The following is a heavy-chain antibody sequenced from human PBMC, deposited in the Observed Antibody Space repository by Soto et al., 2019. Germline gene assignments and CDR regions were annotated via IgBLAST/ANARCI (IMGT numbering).Heavy chain of an antibody. CDR2: LNSHDGLT. D-gene: IGHD5-12*01. CDR1: GFTFNTYD. J-gene: IGHJ4*02. Sequence: GGSLRLSCAASGFTFNTYDMNWLRQAPGKGLEWVSSLNSHDGLTHYADSVKGRLAISRDNAKNSLYLQMNSLRVEDTAVYYCTRGGYNEGGFDYWGQGNLVTVSS. V-gene: IGHV3-21*01. CDR3: TRGGYNEGGFDY.